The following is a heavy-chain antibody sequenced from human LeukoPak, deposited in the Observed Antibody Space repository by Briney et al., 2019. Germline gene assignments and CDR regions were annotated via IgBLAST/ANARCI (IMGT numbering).Heavy chain of an antibody. CDR1: GFIFSTYG. CDR2: IWYDGSDK. D-gene: IGHD1-26*01. V-gene: IGHV3-33*06. CDR3: AKRSTQYSGSYFDAFDA. Sequence: GGSLRLSCVASGFIFSTYGMHWVRQAPGKGLEWVAVIWYDGSDKDYADSVKGRFTISRDNSKNTVFLQINSLKAEDTAVYYCAKRSTQYSGSYFDAFDAWGQGTMVSVSS. J-gene: IGHJ3*01.